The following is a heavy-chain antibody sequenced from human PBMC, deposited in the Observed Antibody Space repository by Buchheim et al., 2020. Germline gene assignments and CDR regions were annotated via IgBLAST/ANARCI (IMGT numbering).Heavy chain of an antibody. V-gene: IGHV3-74*01. CDR2: INSEGNRT. CDR1: GFTFNTYW. D-gene: IGHD5-18*01. CDR3: ARDYVDTSSCYYGMDV. J-gene: IGHJ6*02. Sequence: EVQLVESGGGLVQPGGSLRLSCVASGFTFNTYWMHWVRQVPGKGLVWVSRINSEGNRTSHADSVKGRFTISRDNAKNTLYLQMNSLTVEDTAVYYCARDYVDTSSCYYGMDVWGQGTT.